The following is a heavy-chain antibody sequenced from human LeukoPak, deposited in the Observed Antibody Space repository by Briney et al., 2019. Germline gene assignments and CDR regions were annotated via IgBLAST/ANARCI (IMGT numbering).Heavy chain of an antibody. J-gene: IGHJ4*02. V-gene: IGHV4-34*01. D-gene: IGHD6-13*01. Sequence: PSETLSLTCAVYGGSFSGYYWSWIRQPPGKGLEWIGEINHSGSTNYNPSLKSRVTISVDTSKNQFSLKLSSVTAADTAVYYCAKGGTNFGDGVQGIAAAEIDYWGQGTLVTVSS. CDR1: GGSFSGYY. CDR3: AKGGTNFGDGVQGIAAAEIDY. CDR2: INHSGST.